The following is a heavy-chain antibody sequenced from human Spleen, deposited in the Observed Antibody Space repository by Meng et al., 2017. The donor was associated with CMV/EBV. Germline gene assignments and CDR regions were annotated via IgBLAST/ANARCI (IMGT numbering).Heavy chain of an antibody. D-gene: IGHD6-13*01. V-gene: IGHV3-74*01. Sequence: ASGLTVNDSWWHWVRQDPGRGLVWVSRISTDGRGKTYADSVKGRISISRDNAKNTLYLQLNSLRVEDTAVYYCASGEGGSSWYLFDAWGQGTLVTVSS. J-gene: IGHJ5*02. CDR3: ASGEGGSSWYLFDA. CDR1: GLTVNDSW. CDR2: ISTDGRGK.